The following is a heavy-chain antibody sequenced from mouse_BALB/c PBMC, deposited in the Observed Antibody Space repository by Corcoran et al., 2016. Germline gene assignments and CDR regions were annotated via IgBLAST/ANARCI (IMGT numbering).Heavy chain of an antibody. D-gene: IGHD6-1*01. CDR1: GYTFTKYT. Sequence: EVQLQQSGPELVKPGASVKISCKTSGYTFTKYTMHWVKQSHGKSLEWMGGINPNNGGTSYNQKFKGKATLTVDKSSSTAYMELRSLTSEDSAVYYCARSASSFDYWGQGTTLTVSS. CDR2: INPNNGGT. J-gene: IGHJ2*01. V-gene: IGHV1-18*01. CDR3: ARSASSFDY.